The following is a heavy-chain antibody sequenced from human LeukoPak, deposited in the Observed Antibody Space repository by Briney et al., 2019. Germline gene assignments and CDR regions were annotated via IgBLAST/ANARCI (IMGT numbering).Heavy chain of an antibody. CDR3: ARATAADTAMIYFDY. Sequence: PGGSLRLSCAASGFAFSDYYMSWIRQAPGKGLEWVSYISSSGNIIYSADSVKGRFTISRDNAKDSLYLQINSLRAEDTAVYYCARATAADTAMIYFDYWGQGTLVTVSS. D-gene: IGHD5-18*01. CDR2: ISSSGNII. V-gene: IGHV3-11*01. CDR1: GFAFSDYY. J-gene: IGHJ4*02.